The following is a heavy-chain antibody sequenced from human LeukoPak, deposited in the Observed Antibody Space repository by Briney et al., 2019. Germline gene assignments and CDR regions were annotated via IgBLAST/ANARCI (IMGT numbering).Heavy chain of an antibody. CDR3: ARKWGDVFDY. V-gene: IGHV3-30*03. CDR2: ISDDGTLK. CDR1: GFDFIDYG. D-gene: IGHD3-16*01. J-gene: IGHJ4*02. Sequence: GGSLRLSCEASGFDFIDYGMHWVRQAPGRGLEWVAVISDDGTLKFYGDSARGRFTISRDNSVNMVYLQLTSLRPDDTGVYHCARKWGDVFDYWGQGTLVTVSS.